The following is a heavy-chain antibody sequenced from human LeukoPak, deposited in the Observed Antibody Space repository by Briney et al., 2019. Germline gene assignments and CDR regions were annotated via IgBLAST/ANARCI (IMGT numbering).Heavy chain of an antibody. J-gene: IGHJ6*03. Sequence: ASVKVSCKASGYTFTGYYMHWVRQAPGQGLEWMGWINPNSGGTNYPQTFQGRVTMTRDTSISTAYMELSRLRSDDTAVYYCARDGAAAGYYYYYMDVWGKGTTVTISS. D-gene: IGHD6-13*01. V-gene: IGHV1-2*02. CDR2: INPNSGGT. CDR1: GYTFTGYY. CDR3: ARDGAAAGYYYYYMDV.